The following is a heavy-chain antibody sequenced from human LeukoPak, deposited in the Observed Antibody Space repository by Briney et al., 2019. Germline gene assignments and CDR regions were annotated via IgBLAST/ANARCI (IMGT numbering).Heavy chain of an antibody. J-gene: IGHJ4*02. V-gene: IGHV3-7*01. CDR3: AREDDYVWGSYRAFDY. CDR1: GFTFSSYW. Sequence: RPGGSLRLSCAASGFTFSSYWMSWVRQAPGKGLEWVANIKQDGSEKYYVDSVKGRFTISRDNAKNSLYLQMNSLRAEDTAVYYCAREDDYVWGSYRAFDYWGQGTLVTVSS. D-gene: IGHD3-16*02. CDR2: IKQDGSEK.